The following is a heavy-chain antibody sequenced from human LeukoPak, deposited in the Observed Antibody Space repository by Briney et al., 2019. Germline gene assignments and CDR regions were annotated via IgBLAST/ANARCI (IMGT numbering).Heavy chain of an antibody. CDR3: ARVGMTSIADAFDI. Sequence: SETLSLTCTVSGYSISDGCYWGWIRQPPGRGLERIGSIYHSGSTYYNPSLTSRVTMSVDTSKNQFSLKLSSVTAAATAVYYCARVGMTSIADAFDIWGQGTMVSVSS. V-gene: IGHV4-38-2*02. D-gene: IGHD2-21*02. CDR2: IYHSGST. J-gene: IGHJ3*02. CDR1: GYSISDGCY.